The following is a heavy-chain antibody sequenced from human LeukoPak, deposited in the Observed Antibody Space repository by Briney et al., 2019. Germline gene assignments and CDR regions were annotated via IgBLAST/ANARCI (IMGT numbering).Heavy chain of an antibody. J-gene: IGHJ4*02. CDR1: GGSISSYY. Sequence: SETLSLTCTVSGGSISSYYWSWIRQHPGKGLEWIGYIYYSGSTYYNPSLKSRVTISVDTSKNQFSLKLSSVTAADTAVYYCASYLEGTYGDYVFDYWGQGTLVTVSS. CDR2: IYYSGST. D-gene: IGHD4-17*01. V-gene: IGHV4-59*06. CDR3: ASYLEGTYGDYVFDY.